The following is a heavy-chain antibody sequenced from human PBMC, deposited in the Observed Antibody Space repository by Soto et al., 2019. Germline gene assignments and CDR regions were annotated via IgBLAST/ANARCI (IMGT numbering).Heavy chain of an antibody. CDR2: IYHSGST. J-gene: IGHJ5*02. Sequence: SETLSLTCAVSGFSISSGYFWGWIRQPPGKGPEWLGSIYHSGSTYYNPSVKGRVTISVDTSKNQFSLKMSSVTAADTAVYYCARDSSGYYWFDPWGQGTLVTVSS. D-gene: IGHD3-22*01. V-gene: IGHV4-38-2*02. CDR1: GFSISSGYF. CDR3: ARDSSGYYWFDP.